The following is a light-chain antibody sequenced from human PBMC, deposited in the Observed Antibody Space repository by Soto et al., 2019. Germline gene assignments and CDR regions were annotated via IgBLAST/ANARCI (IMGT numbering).Light chain of an antibody. Sequence: DIQMTQSPSTLSASVGDRVTITCRASQDINTFLAWYQQKPGKAPKLLIYDASGLESGVPPRFSGRGFGTEFPPTISSLQPDDFAPYYCQRYERFATFGQGTKV. J-gene: IGKJ1*01. CDR1: QDINTF. CDR3: QRYERFAT. V-gene: IGKV1-5*01. CDR2: DAS.